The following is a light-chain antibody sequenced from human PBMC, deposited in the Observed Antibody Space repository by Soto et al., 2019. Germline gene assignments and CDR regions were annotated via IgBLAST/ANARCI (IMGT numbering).Light chain of an antibody. Sequence: EIVMTQSPATLSVSPGERATLSCRASQNVGNNLVWYQQKPGQAPRLLIYGASTRAAGIPDRFSASGSGTDFTLTISDVQPEDFALYYCHQRQSWPRTFGQGTKVDIK. CDR3: HQRQSWPRT. CDR1: QNVGNN. J-gene: IGKJ1*01. V-gene: IGKV3-15*01. CDR2: GAS.